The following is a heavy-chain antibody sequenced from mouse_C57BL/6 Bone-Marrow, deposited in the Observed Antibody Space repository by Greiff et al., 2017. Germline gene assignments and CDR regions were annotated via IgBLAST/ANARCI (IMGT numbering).Heavy chain of an antibody. CDR2: INPRDGST. Sequence: VQLQQSDAELVKPGASVKISCKVSGYTFTDHTIHWMKQRPEQGLEWIGYINPRDGSTKYNEKFKGKATLTADKYSSTAYMQLNSLTSEYSSVYFCATYDYDWFSYWGQGTLVTVSA. D-gene: IGHD2-4*01. V-gene: IGHV1-78*01. J-gene: IGHJ3*01. CDR1: GYTFTDHT. CDR3: ATYDYDWFSY.